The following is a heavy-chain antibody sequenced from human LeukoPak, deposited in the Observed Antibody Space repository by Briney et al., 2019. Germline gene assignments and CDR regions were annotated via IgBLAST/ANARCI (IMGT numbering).Heavy chain of an antibody. CDR2: MNPNSGNT. J-gene: IGHJ2*01. CDR1: GGTFSSYD. D-gene: IGHD5-18*01. Sequence: ASVKVSCKASGGTFSSYDINWVRQAPGQGLEWMGWMNPNSGNTGYAQKFQGRVTMTRNTSISTAYMELSSLRSEDTAVYYCATRPRYSKKHWYFDLWGRGTLVTVSS. CDR3: ATRPRYSKKHWYFDL. V-gene: IGHV1-8*02.